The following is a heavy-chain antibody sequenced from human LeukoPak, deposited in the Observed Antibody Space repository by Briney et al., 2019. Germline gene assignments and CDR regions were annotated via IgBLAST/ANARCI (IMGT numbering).Heavy chain of an antibody. V-gene: IGHV3-30*03. CDR2: ISYDGSNK. CDR3: ARAGSKPTLLNDYGGTTSPYYFDY. J-gene: IGHJ4*02. CDR1: GFTFSSYG. D-gene: IGHD4-23*01. Sequence: GGSLRLSCAASGFTFSSYGMYWVRQAPGKGLEWVAVISYDGSNKYYADSVKGRFTISRDNSKNTLYLQMNSLRAEDTAVYYCARAGSKPTLLNDYGGTTSPYYFDYWGQGTLVTVSS.